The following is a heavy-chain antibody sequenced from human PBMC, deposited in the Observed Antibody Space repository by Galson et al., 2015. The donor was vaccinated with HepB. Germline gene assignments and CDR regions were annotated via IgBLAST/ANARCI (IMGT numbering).Heavy chain of an antibody. D-gene: IGHD1-26*01. J-gene: IGHJ3*02. CDR2: ISYDGSNK. Sequence: SLRLSCAASGFTFSSYAMHWVRQAPGKGLEWVAVISYDGSNKYYADSVKGRFTISRDNSKNTLYLQMNSLRAEDTAVYYCARGGGSYHSTDAAFDIWGQGTMVTVSS. V-gene: IGHV3-30-3*01. CDR1: GFTFSSYA. CDR3: ARGGGSYHSTDAAFDI.